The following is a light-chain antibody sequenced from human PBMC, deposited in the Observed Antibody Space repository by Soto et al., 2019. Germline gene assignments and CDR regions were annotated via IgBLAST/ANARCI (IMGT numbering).Light chain of an antibody. CDR3: SSYAGSSTWV. CDR1: SSDVGGYNY. Sequence: QSAPTQPPSASGSPGQSATISCTGTSSDVGGYNYVSWYQQYPGKAPKLMIYEVSKRPSWVHDRFSGSKSGNTASLTVSGLQAEDEADYYCSSYAGSSTWVFGGGTKLTVL. CDR2: EVS. J-gene: IGLJ3*02. V-gene: IGLV2-8*01.